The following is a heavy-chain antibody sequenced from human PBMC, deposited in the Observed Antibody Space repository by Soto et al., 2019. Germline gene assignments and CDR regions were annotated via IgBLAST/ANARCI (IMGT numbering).Heavy chain of an antibody. CDR3: VRLIGNSWLDF. D-gene: IGHD1-26*01. CDR1: GDSVSSSSVT. CDR2: TYYRSRWYN. Sequence: QVQLQESGPGLVRPSQTLSLTCDISGDSVSSSSVTWNWIRQSPSRGLEWLGRTYYRSRWYNDYAESVKSRRIINPDTSKNQFSLHLNSVTPDDTAVYYCVRLIGNSWLDFWGQGTLVTVSS. V-gene: IGHV6-1*01. J-gene: IGHJ5*01.